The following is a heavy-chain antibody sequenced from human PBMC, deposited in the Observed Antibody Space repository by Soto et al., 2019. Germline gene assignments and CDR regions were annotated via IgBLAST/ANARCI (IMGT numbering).Heavy chain of an antibody. V-gene: IGHV3-15*01. CDR3: SKDYCSGGSCLRGGAFDI. CDR1: GFTFSNAW. J-gene: IGHJ3*02. CDR2: IKSKTDGGTT. Sequence: EVQLVESGGGLVKPGGSLRLSCAASGFTFSNAWMSWVRQAPGKGLEWVGRIKSKTDGGTTDYAAPVKGRFTISRDDSKNMLYLQMNSLETEDTGVYYYSKDYCSGGSCLRGGAFDIWGQGTMVTVSS. D-gene: IGHD2-15*01.